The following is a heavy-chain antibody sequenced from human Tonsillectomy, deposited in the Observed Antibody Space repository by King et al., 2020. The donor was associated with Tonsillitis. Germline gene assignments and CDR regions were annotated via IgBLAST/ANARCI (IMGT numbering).Heavy chain of an antibody. D-gene: IGHD2-2*01. Sequence: QLQESGSGLVKPSQTLSLTCAVSGGSISSGDYSWSWIRQPPGKGLEWIGYIFQSGCNYYNPPLQSRVTISVDRSKNQFSLKVTSLTAADTAVYYCARTGDSTGLDYWGQGVLVTVSS. J-gene: IGHJ4*02. CDR3: ARTGDSTGLDY. CDR2: IFQSGCN. V-gene: IGHV4-30-2*01. CDR1: GGSISSGDYS.